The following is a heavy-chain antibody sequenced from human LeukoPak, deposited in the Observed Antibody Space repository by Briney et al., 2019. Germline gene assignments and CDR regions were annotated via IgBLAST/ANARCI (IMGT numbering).Heavy chain of an antibody. V-gene: IGHV1-8*01. J-gene: IGHJ5*02. CDR2: MNPNSGNT. Sequence: ASVKVSCKASGYTFTSYDINWVRQATGQGLEWMGWMNPNSGNTGYAQKFQGRVTITADESTSTAYMELSSLRSEDTAVYYCARVFPRGVIPEFDPWGQGTLVTVSS. CDR1: GYTFTSYD. D-gene: IGHD3-10*01. CDR3: ARVFPRGVIPEFDP.